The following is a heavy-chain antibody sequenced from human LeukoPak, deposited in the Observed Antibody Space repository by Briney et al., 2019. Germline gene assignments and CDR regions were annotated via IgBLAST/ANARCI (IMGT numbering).Heavy chain of an antibody. D-gene: IGHD3-10*02. CDR3: AELGITMIGGV. CDR1: GFTFSSYE. V-gene: IGHV3-48*03. CDR2: ISSSGRTI. Sequence: GGSLRLSCAASGFTFSSYEMNWVRQAPGKGLEWVSYISSSGRTIYYADSVKGRFTISRDDAKNSLYLQMNSLRAEDTAVYYCAELGITMIGGVWGKGTTVTISS. J-gene: IGHJ6*04.